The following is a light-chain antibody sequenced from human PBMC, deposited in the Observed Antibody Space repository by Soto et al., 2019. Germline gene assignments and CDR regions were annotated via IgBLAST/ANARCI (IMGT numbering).Light chain of an antibody. CDR3: LQDYNFPLT. Sequence: AIQMTQSPSSLSASVGDRVIITCRASQAIRNDLGWYQQKKGQAPKILISAASNLQSGVPSRFRGSGSGTDFTLTISRLQPEDFETYYCLQDYNFPLTFGQGTRLEIK. CDR1: QAIRND. V-gene: IGKV1-6*01. CDR2: AAS. J-gene: IGKJ5*01.